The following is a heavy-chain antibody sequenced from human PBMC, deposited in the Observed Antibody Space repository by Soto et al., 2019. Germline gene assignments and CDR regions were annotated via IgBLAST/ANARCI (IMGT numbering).Heavy chain of an antibody. J-gene: IGHJ6*02. V-gene: IGHV1-69*01. Sequence: VQLVQSGAEVKKPGSSVKVSCRASGGTFSTYAISWVRQAPGQGLEWMGGIIPIFGPANYAQKFQGRVAITADDATSTAYMELSSLRSDDTAGYYCARPLGDTSPYYYDGMDVWGQGTTVTVPS. CDR3: ARPLGDTSPYYYDGMDV. CDR2: IIPIFGPA. D-gene: IGHD3-16*01. CDR1: GGTFSTYA.